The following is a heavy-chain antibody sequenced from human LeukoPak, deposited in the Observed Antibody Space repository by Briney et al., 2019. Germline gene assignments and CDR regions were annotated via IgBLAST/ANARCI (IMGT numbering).Heavy chain of an antibody. CDR2: IYPGDSDT. Sequence: GESLQISCKGSVYSFTSYWIGWVRQMPGKGLEWMGIIYPGDSDTRYSPSFQGQVTISADKSNSTAYLQWSSLKASDTAMYYCARQYWGELLYHFDYWGQGTLVTVSS. CDR1: VYSFTSYW. V-gene: IGHV5-51*01. J-gene: IGHJ4*02. CDR3: ARQYWGELLYHFDY. D-gene: IGHD2-2*02.